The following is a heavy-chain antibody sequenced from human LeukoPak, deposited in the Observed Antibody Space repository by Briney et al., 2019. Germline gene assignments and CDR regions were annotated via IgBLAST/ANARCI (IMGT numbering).Heavy chain of an antibody. CDR3: ARVRSPPAMVTGDAFDI. V-gene: IGHV1-46*01. D-gene: IGHD5-18*01. J-gene: IGHJ3*02. CDR1: GGTFSSYA. CDR2: INPSGGST. Sequence: ASVKVSCKASGGTFSSYAISWVRQAPGQGLEWMGIINPSGGSTSYAQKFQGRVAMTRDMSTSTVYMELSSLRSEDTAVYYCARVRSPPAMVTGDAFDIWGQGTMVTVSS.